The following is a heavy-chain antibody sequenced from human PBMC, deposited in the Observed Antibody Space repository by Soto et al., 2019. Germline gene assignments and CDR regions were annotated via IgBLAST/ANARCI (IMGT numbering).Heavy chain of an antibody. J-gene: IGHJ4*02. CDR1: GFTFSSYG. CDR3: AKELGIAVAGSDY. V-gene: IGHV3-30*18. Sequence: SLRLSCAASGFTFSSYGMHWVRQAPGKGLEWVAVISYDGSNKYYADSVKGRFTISRDNSKNTLYLQMNSLRAEDTAVYYCAKELGIAVAGSDYWGQGTLVTVSS. D-gene: IGHD6-19*01. CDR2: ISYDGSNK.